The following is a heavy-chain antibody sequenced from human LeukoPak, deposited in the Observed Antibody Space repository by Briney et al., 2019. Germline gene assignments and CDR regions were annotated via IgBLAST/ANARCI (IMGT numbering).Heavy chain of an antibody. J-gene: IGHJ4*02. D-gene: IGHD3-22*01. CDR2: INPNSGGT. CDR1: GYSFTGYY. V-gene: IGHV1-2*02. CDR3: ARGTYYYDSSGYSPFDY. Sequence: ASMKVSCKASGYSFTGYYMHWVRQAPGQGLEWMGCINPNSGGTDYAQKFQGRVTMTRDTSISTAYMEPSRLTSDDTAVYYCARGTYYYDSSGYSPFDYWGQGTLVTVSS.